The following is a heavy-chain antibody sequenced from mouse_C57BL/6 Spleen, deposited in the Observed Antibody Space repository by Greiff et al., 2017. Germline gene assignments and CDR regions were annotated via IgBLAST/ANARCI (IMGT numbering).Heavy chain of an antibody. CDR2: INPSNGGT. CDR1: GYTFTSYW. Sequence: QVQLQQPGPELVKPGASVQLSCKASGYTFTSYWMHWVKQRPGQGLEWIGNINPSNGGTNYNEKFKSKATLTVDKSSSTAYMQFSSLTSEDSAVYYFARRDYDAWFAYWGQGTLVTVSA. V-gene: IGHV1-53*01. CDR3: ARRDYDAWFAY. D-gene: IGHD2-4*01. J-gene: IGHJ3*01.